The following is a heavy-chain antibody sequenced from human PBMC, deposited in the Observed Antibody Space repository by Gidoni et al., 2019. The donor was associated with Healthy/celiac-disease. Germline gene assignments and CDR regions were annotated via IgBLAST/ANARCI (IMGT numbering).Heavy chain of an antibody. J-gene: IGHJ4*02. D-gene: IGHD2-2*01. CDR3: ARLLPSSFDY. Sequence: QVQLQESGPGLVKPSETLSLTCAASGYSISSGYYWGWIRQPPGKGLEWIGSIYHSGSTYYNPSLKSRVTISVDTSKNQFSLKLSSVTAADTAVYYCARLLPSSFDYWGQGTLVTVSS. V-gene: IGHV4-38-2*01. CDR2: IYHSGST. CDR1: GYSISSGYY.